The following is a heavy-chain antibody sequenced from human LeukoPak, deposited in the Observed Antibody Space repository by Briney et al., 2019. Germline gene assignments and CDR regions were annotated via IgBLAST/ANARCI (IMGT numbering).Heavy chain of an antibody. J-gene: IGHJ3*02. D-gene: IGHD6-13*01. CDR1: GGSISSYY. Sequence: SETLSLTCTVSGGSISSYYWSWIRQPAGKGLEWIGRIYSSGSTDYNPSLKSRVTMSVDTSKNQFSLKMRSVTAADTAVYYCARGIAAASERAFDIWGQGTMVTVSS. V-gene: IGHV4-4*07. CDR2: IYSSGST. CDR3: ARGIAAASERAFDI.